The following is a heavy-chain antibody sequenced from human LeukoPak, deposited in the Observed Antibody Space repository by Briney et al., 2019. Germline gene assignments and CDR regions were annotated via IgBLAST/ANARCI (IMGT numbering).Heavy chain of an antibody. CDR1: GFTFTGYW. J-gene: IGHJ4*02. CDR3: ARGVGSSTGDPDY. CDR2: IDVDGSGT. Sequence: GGSLRLSCAASGFTFTGYWMSWVRHAPGKGLVWVSRIDVDGSGTNYADSVKGRFTISRDNTQNTLYLQMNNLRAEDTAVYYCARGVGSSTGDPDYWGQGTLVTVSS. V-gene: IGHV3-74*01. D-gene: IGHD2-2*01.